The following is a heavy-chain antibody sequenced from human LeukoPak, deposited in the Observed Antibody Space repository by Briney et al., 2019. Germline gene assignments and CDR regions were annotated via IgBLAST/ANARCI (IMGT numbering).Heavy chain of an antibody. V-gene: IGHV1-69*05. J-gene: IGHJ4*02. Sequence: SVKVSCKASGDTFSSYTISWVRQAPGQGLEWMGGIFPIFRTSNYAQKFQGRVTTTTDESTNTAYMELSSLRSEDTAVYYCASSELGFCSRTSCHDFDYWGQGTLVTVSS. CDR2: IFPIFRTS. CDR3: ASSELGFCSRTSCHDFDY. D-gene: IGHD2-2*01. CDR1: GDTFSSYT.